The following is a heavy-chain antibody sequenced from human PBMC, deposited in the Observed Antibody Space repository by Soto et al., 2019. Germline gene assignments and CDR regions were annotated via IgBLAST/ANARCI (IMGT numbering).Heavy chain of an antibody. D-gene: IGHD6-13*01. CDR2: ISYDGNNK. J-gene: IGHJ4*02. V-gene: IGHV3-30*18. Sequence: GGSLRLSCAASGFTFSGYGMHWVRQAPGKGLEWVAVISYDGNNKYYADSVKDRFTISRDYSKNTLYLQMNSLRAEDTAVYYCAKDRGSSWYGLYDWGQGTLVTVS. CDR1: GFTFSGYG. CDR3: AKDRGSSWYGLYD.